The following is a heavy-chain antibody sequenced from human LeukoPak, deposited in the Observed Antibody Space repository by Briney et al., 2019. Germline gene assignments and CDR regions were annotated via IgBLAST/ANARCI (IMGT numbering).Heavy chain of an antibody. J-gene: IGHJ6*04. Sequence: GGSLRLSCAASGITFSSYGMSWVRQAPGKGLEWVSSISSTGGTTYYADSVKGRFTISRDNSKNTLFLQMNSLRVGDTAVYYCAKDHPLVGGNEWDVWGKGTTVTVSS. D-gene: IGHD1-26*01. CDR1: GITFSSYG. CDR2: ISSTGGTT. V-gene: IGHV3-23*01. CDR3: AKDHPLVGGNEWDV.